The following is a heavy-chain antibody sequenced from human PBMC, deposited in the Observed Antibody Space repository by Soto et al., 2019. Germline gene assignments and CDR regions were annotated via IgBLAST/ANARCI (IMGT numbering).Heavy chain of an antibody. J-gene: IGHJ6*03. D-gene: IGHD3-3*01. CDR3: ARGRLSWSGYYSRYDYYYKEV. CDR2: IYYSGST. Sequence: QVQLQESGPGLVKPSQTLSLTCNVSGGSISSGGYYWSWIRPHPGKGLVGIVYIYYSGSTYYNPSLKSRVTKSVDTSKNQFSLKLSSVTAADTSVYYCARGRLSWSGYYSRYDYYYKEVWGKGTTVTVSS. V-gene: IGHV4-31*03. CDR1: GGSISSGGYY.